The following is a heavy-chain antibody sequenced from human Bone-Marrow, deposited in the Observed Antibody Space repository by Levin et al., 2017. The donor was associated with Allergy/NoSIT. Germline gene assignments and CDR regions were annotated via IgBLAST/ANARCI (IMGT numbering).Heavy chain of an antibody. CDR1: GFTFSNYG. D-gene: IGHD5-18*01. V-gene: IGHV3-33*01. CDR2: IFYDGNKK. CDR3: ARHSGYFPEVYFDS. Sequence: HGESLKISCAASGFTFSNYGMHWVRQAPGKGLEWVAIIFYDGNKKYYADSVKGRFTISRDNSKNTLYLQMNSLGADDTAVYYCARHSGYFPEVYFDSWGPGTLVTVSS. J-gene: IGHJ4*02.